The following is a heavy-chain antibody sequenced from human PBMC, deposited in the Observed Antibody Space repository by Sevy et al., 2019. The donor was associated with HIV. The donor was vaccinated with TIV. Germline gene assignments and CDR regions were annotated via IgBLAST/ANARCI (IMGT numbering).Heavy chain of an antibody. CDR2: IHYSGTT. D-gene: IGHD1-26*01. Sequence: SETLSLTCSVSGGSISSSSYYWGWIRHPPGKGLEWIASIHYSGTTYYSPSLMSRLTISIDTSKNQFSLKVSSVTAADSAVYYCARGVGAPDYWGQGTLVTVSS. V-gene: IGHV4-39*01. CDR3: ARGVGAPDY. J-gene: IGHJ4*02. CDR1: GGSISSSSYY.